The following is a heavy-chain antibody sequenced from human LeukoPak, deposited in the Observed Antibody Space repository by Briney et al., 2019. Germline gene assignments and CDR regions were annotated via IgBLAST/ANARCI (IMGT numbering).Heavy chain of an antibody. J-gene: IGHJ4*02. CDR3: AREGWELHHTYFDY. Sequence: ASVKVSCKSSGYTFTSDGISWVRQAPGQGLEWMGWISAYNGNTNYAQKLQGRVTMTTDTATSTAYMELRSLRSDDTAVYYCAREGWELHHTYFDYWGQGTLVTVSS. D-gene: IGHD1-26*01. CDR1: GYTFTSDG. V-gene: IGHV1-18*01. CDR2: ISAYNGNT.